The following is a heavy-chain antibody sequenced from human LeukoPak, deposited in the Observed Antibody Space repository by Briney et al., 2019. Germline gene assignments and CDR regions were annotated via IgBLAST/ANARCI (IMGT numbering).Heavy chain of an antibody. J-gene: IGHJ4*02. CDR2: ISYDGSNK. CDR1: GFTFSGYA. D-gene: IGHD2-2*01. V-gene: IGHV3-30-3*01. Sequence: PGGSLRLSCAASGFTFSGYAMHWVRQAPGKGLEWVAVISYDGSNKYYADSVKGRFTISRDNSKNTLYLQMNSLRAEDTAVYYCARGHCSSTSCLGDYWGQGTLVTVSS. CDR3: ARGHCSSTSCLGDY.